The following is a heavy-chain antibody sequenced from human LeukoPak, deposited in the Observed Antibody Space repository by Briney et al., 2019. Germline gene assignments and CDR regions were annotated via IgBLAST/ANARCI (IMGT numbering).Heavy chain of an antibody. Sequence: GASVKVSCKASGYTFTSYAMHWVRQAPGQRLEWMGWINAGNGNTKYSQKFQGRVTITRDTSASTAYMELSSLRSEDTAVYYCAREPPRVLWFGESGYFDYWGQGTLVTVSS. J-gene: IGHJ4*02. D-gene: IGHD3-10*01. CDR2: INAGNGNT. CDR3: AREPPRVLWFGESGYFDY. V-gene: IGHV1-3*01. CDR1: GYTFTSYA.